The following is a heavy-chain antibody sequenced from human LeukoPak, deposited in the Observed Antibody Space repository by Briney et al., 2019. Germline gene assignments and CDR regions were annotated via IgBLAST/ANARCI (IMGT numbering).Heavy chain of an antibody. D-gene: IGHD2-15*01. CDR1: GDSITSGDYY. V-gene: IGHV4-30-4*01. CDR2: IYHSGST. J-gene: IGHJ4*02. CDR3: ARGVRGRKWYYFDS. Sequence: SETLSLTCSVSGDSITSGDYYWTWIRQSPGEGLEWPGYIYHSGSTFYHPSLESRLSLSVDTSKNQFSLTLTSVTAADSAVFYCARGVRGRKWYYFDSWGRGTLVTVSS.